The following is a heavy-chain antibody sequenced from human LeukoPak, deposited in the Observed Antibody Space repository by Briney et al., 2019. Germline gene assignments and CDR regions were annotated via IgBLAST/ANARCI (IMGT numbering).Heavy chain of an antibody. J-gene: IGHJ3*02. D-gene: IGHD2-2*01. CDR2: IYSSGST. V-gene: IGHV4-59*08. Sequence: PETPSVTCSVPGGSIISYYGSWIRQPPGKGLEWSGYIYSSGSTNYNPSLQSRVTISVHMSKNQFSLKLSSVTAADTAMYYCARQSCSSPTCPHRNVFDMWGQGTMVAVSS. CDR1: GGSIISYY. CDR3: ARQSCSSPTCPHRNVFDM.